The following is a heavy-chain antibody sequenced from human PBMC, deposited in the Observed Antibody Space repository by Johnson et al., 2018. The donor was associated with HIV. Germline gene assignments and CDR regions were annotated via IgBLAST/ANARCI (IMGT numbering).Heavy chain of an antibody. CDR2: INWNVGST. CDR3: ARPLQFWEWSDAFDM. V-gene: IGHV3-20*04. J-gene: IGHJ3*02. CDR1: GFTFDDYG. D-gene: IGHD3-3*01. Sequence: EVQLVESGGGVVRPGGSLRLSCAASGFTFDDYGMSWVRQAPGQGLEWVSGINWNVGSTGYADSVKGRFTISRDNAKNSLSLQMNSLRAEDTALYYCARPLQFWEWSDAFDMWGQGTMVTVSS.